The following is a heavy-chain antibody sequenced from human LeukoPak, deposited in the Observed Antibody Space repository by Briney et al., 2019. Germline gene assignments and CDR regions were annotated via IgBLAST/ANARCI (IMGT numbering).Heavy chain of an antibody. Sequence: ASVKVSCKASGYTFTGYYMHWVRQAPGQGLEWMGWINPNSGGTNYAQKFQGRVTMTRDMSISTAYMELSRLRSDDTAVYYCARDGRGIYGSGTLGPWGQGTLVTVSS. CDR2: INPNSGGT. CDR3: ARDGRGIYGSGTLGP. V-gene: IGHV1-2*02. CDR1: GYTFTGYY. D-gene: IGHD3-10*01. J-gene: IGHJ5*02.